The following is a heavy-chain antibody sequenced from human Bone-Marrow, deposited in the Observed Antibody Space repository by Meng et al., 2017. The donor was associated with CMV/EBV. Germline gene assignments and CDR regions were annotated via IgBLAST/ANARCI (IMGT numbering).Heavy chain of an antibody. V-gene: IGHV3-53*01. Sequence: GESLKISCAASGFTVSSSYMNWVRQAPGKGPEWVSIIYASGTAYYADSVKGRFTISRDNLKNTLYLQMDSLRAEDTAVYYCARDRGELMYYFDYWAREPWSPSPQ. J-gene: IGHJ4*02. CDR3: ARDRGELMYYFDY. CDR1: GFTVSSSY. D-gene: IGHD1-26*01. CDR2: IYASGTA.